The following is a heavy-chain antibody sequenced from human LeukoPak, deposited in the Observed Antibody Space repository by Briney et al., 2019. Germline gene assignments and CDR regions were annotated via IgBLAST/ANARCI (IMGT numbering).Heavy chain of an antibody. CDR2: IYYSGST. V-gene: IGHV4-59*01. CDR3: ARADPGSNWFDP. CDR1: GGSISSYY. D-gene: IGHD1-14*01. Sequence: PSETLSLTCTVSGGSISSYYWSWIRQPPGTGLEWIGYIYYSGSTNYNPSFKSRVTISVDTSKNQFSLKLSSVTAADTAVYYCARADPGSNWFDPWGQGTLVTVSS. J-gene: IGHJ5*02.